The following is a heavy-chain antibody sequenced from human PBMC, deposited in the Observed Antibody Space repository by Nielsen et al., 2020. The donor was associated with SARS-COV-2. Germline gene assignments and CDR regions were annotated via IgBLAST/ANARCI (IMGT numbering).Heavy chain of an antibody. CDR3: ARVGCSSTSCYGRFDY. CDR1: GYTFTTYG. V-gene: IGHV1-18*01. D-gene: IGHD2-2*01. Sequence: ASVKVSCKASGYTFTTYGFSRVRQAPGQGLEWMGWISAYNGNTDYAQKFQGRITMTTDTSTSTAYMELRSLRADDTAVYFCARVGCSSTSCYGRFDYWGQGTLVTVSS. CDR2: ISAYNGNT. J-gene: IGHJ4*02.